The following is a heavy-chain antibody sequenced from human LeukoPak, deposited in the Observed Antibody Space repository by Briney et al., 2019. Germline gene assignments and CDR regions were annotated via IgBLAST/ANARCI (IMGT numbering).Heavy chain of an antibody. CDR2: IYYSGGT. CDR3: ARVGYSSSWYVFGWFDP. D-gene: IGHD6-13*01. J-gene: IGHJ5*02. Sequence: SEALSLTCTISGDSISNYYWSWIRQPPGRGLEWIGDIYYSGGTNYNPSLKSRVSISVDTSKNQISLKLSSVTAADTAVYYCARVGYSSSWYVFGWFDPWGQGTLVTVSS. CDR1: GDSISNYY. V-gene: IGHV4-59*01.